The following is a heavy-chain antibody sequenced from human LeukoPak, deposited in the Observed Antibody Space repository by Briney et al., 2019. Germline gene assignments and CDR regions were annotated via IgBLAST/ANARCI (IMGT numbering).Heavy chain of an antibody. J-gene: IGHJ4*02. CDR3: ARFYTTRRGSVSFDY. V-gene: IGHV1-8*01. Sequence: ASVKVSSKASGYTFTSYDINWVRQATGRGLEWMGWMNPNSGNTGYVQKFQGRVTMTRNTSISTAYMELSSPRSEDTAVYYCARFYTTRRGSVSFDYGGQGTLVTVS. CDR1: GYTFTSYD. CDR2: MNPNSGNT. D-gene: IGHD3-10*01.